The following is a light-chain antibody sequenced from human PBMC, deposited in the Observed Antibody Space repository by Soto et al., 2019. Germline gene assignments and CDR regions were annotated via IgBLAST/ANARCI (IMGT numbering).Light chain of an antibody. J-gene: IGKJ5*01. Sequence: EIVITQSPATPSVSPGERATPSCRASQSVSSNLAWYQQKPRQATRLIIYGASTRANGIPARFSGSGSGTEFTLTISSLQSEDFAFYYCQQYNNWHPITFGQGTRLEIK. CDR2: GAS. CDR1: QSVSSN. CDR3: QQYNNWHPIT. V-gene: IGKV3-15*01.